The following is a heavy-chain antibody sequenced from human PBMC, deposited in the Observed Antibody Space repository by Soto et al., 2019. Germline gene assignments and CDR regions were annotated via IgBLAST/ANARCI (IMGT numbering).Heavy chain of an antibody. J-gene: IGHJ4*02. CDR1: GFTFSSYA. Sequence: GGSLRLSCAASGFTFSSYAMSWVRQAPGKGLEWVSAISGSGGSTYYADSVKGRFTISRDNSKNTLYLQMNSLRAEDTAVYYCAKDPIRYYDSSGYLDYFDYWGQGTLVTVSS. CDR3: AKDPIRYYDSSGYLDYFDY. D-gene: IGHD3-22*01. CDR2: ISGSGGST. V-gene: IGHV3-23*01.